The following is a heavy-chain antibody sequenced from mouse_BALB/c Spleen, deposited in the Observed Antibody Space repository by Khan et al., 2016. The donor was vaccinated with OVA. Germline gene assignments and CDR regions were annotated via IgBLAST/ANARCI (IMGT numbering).Heavy chain of an antibody. V-gene: IGHV5-9*02. J-gene: IGHJ3*01. CDR3: TRPSYYGNPWFTY. CDR2: ISSTGTYP. Sequence: EVELVESGGGLVKPGGSLKLSCEVSGFAFNSYDMSWVRQTPEKRLEWVATISSTGTYPYYPDSVKGRFIISRDTARNNLYLQMSSLRTEDTALYYCTRPSYYGNPWFTYWGQGTLVTVSA. CDR1: GFAFNSYD. D-gene: IGHD2-10*01.